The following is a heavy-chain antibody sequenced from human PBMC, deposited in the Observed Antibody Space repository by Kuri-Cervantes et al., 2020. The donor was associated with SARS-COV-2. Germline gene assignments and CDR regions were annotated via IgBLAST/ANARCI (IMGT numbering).Heavy chain of an antibody. CDR1: GGSISSYY. J-gene: IGHJ4*02. Sequence: SETLSLTCTVSGGSISSYYWSWIRQPPGKGLEWIGVINHSGSTNYNPSLKSRVTISVDTSKNQFSLKLSSVTAADTAVYYCASRYCSSTSCYRTTGKYYFDYWGQGTLVTVSS. CDR3: ASRYCSSTSCYRTTGKYYFDY. CDR2: INHSGST. V-gene: IGHV4-34*01. D-gene: IGHD2-2*01.